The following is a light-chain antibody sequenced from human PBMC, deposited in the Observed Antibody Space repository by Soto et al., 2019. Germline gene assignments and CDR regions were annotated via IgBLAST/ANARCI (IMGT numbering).Light chain of an antibody. V-gene: IGKV3-20*01. J-gene: IGKJ1*01. CDR3: QQYGGSPRT. Sequence: EVVVTQSLVTLSVSPGERVTLSCRASQSVTSNLAWYQQRPGQSPRLLIYDASRRATGIPDRFTGSGFGTDFTLTISRLAPEDLAVYYCQQYGGSPRTFGQGTKVDIK. CDR2: DAS. CDR1: QSVTSN.